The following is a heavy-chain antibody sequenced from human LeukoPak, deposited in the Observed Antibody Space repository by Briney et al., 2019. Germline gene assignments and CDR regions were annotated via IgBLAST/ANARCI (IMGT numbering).Heavy chain of an antibody. D-gene: IGHD5-12*01. Sequence: SQTLSLTCTVSGGSISSGGYYWSWIRQHPGKGLEWIGYIYYSGCTYYNPSLKSRVTISVDTSKNQFSLKLSSVTAADTAVYYCARQGRYSGYDKIDYWGQGTLVTVSS. CDR2: IYYSGCT. CDR3: ARQGRYSGYDKIDY. CDR1: GGSISSGGYY. J-gene: IGHJ4*02. V-gene: IGHV4-31*03.